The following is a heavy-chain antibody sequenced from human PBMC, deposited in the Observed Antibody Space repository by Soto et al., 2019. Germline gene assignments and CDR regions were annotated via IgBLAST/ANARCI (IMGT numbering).Heavy chain of an antibody. V-gene: IGHV4-30-2*01. Sequence: SETLSLTCAVSGGSISSGGYSWSWIRQPPGKGLEWIGYMYHSGPTYYNPSLESRVTISVDKSKNQFSLKLASVTAADTAVYYCATRNGYNMGAFDICGPGTIVTVSS. CDR1: GGSISSGGYS. CDR2: MYHSGPT. CDR3: ATRNGYNMGAFDI. D-gene: IGHD5-18*01. J-gene: IGHJ3*02.